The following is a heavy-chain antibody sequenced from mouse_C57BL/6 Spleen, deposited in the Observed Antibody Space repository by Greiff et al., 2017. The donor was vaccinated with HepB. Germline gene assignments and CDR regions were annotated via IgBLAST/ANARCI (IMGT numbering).Heavy chain of an antibody. V-gene: IGHV1-82*01. CDR3: ARSDEYAMDY. Sequence: VKLQQSGPELVKPGASVKISCKASGYAFSSSWMNWVKQRPGKGLEWIGRIYPGDGDTNYNGKFKGKATLTADKSSSTAYMQLSSLTSEDSAVYFCARSDEYAMDYWGQGTSVTVSS. CDR1: GYAFSSSW. CDR2: IYPGDGDT. J-gene: IGHJ4*01. D-gene: IGHD2-3*01.